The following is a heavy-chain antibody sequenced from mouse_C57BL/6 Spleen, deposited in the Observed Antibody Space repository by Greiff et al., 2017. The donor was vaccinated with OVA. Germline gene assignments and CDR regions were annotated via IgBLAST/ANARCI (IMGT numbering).Heavy chain of an antibody. Sequence: VQLQQSGPELVKPGASVKISCKASGYTFTDYYMNWVKQSHGKSLEWIGDINPNNGGTSYNQKLKGKATLPLDKSYSTAYLELRSLTSEDSAVYYCARGPHDGGYWGQGTTLTVSS. V-gene: IGHV1-26*01. D-gene: IGHD2-3*01. CDR2: INPNNGGT. CDR3: ARGPHDGGY. CDR1: GYTFTDYY. J-gene: IGHJ2*01.